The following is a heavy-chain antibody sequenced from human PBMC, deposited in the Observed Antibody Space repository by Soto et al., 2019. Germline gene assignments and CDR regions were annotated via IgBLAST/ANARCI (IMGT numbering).Heavy chain of an antibody. J-gene: IGHJ4*02. CDR2: INNDGSST. V-gene: IGHV3-23*01. CDR3: AKGSRAYRPYYFDN. CDR1: GFTFSNYA. Sequence: EVQLLESGGGLVQPGGSLRLSCAASGFTFSNYAMSWVRQAPGKGLDWVSAINNDGSSTYYADSVKGRFTLSRDNSKNTLYLQMDSLRADDTAVYYCAKGSRAYRPYYFDNWGQGLLVTVSS. D-gene: IGHD3-16*01.